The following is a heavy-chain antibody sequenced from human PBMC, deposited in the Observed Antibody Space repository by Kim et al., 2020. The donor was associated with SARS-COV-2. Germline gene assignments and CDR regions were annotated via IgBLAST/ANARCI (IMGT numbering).Heavy chain of an antibody. D-gene: IGHD3-16*02. J-gene: IGHJ4*02. V-gene: IGHV3-33*05. CDR1: GFTFSSYG. Sequence: GGSLRLSCAASGFTFSSYGMHWVRQAPGKGLEWVAVISYDGSNKYYADSVKGRFTISRDNSKNTLYLQMNSLRAEDTAVYYCAGEAYDYVWGSYRFDYWGQGTLVTVSS. CDR3: AGEAYDYVWGSYRFDY. CDR2: ISYDGSNK.